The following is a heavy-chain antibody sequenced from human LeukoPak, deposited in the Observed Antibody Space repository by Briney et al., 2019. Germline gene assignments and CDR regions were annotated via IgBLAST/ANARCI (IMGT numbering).Heavy chain of an antibody. CDR2: IGSSASIT. V-gene: IGHV3-48*01. Sequence: GGSLRLSRAASGFTFNNFGLNWVRQAPGRGLEWVSYIGSSASITNYADAVEGRFTISRESATKSLHLQMDSLRVEDTAVYYCVRGIAGRIATFGVIRGGYFDYWGQGTLVTVSS. D-gene: IGHD3-3*01. J-gene: IGHJ4*02. CDR3: VRGIAGRIATFGVIRGGYFDY. CDR1: GFTFNNFG.